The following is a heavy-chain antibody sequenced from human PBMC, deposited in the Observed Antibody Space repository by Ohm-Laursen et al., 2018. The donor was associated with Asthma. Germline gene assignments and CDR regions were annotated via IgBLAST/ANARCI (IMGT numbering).Heavy chain of an antibody. V-gene: IGHV1-18*04. D-gene: IGHD5-12*01. CDR3: ARVLVATIPPDY. CDR1: GYTFIDYY. CDR2: ISAYNGNT. Sequence: SVKVSCKASGYTFIDYYIHWVRQAPGQGLEWMGWISAYNGNTNYAQKLQGRVTMTTDTSTSTAYMELRSLRSDDTAVYYCARVLVATIPPDYWGQGTLVTVSS. J-gene: IGHJ4*02.